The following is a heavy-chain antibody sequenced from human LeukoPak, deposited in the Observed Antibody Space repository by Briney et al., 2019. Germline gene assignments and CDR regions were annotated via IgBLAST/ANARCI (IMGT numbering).Heavy chain of an antibody. CDR3: ARWKMELERNAFDF. V-gene: IGHV3-7*01. CDR1: GFTFRTYW. D-gene: IGHD1-26*01. CDR2: INQDGSEE. Sequence: PGGSLRLSCAASGFTFRTYWMSWIRQAPGNEPEWVADINQDGSEEYYLQSVQGRFTVSRDNAQNAVFLQMTYLRADATAVYYCARWKMELERNAFDFWGQGTVVTVSS. J-gene: IGHJ3*01.